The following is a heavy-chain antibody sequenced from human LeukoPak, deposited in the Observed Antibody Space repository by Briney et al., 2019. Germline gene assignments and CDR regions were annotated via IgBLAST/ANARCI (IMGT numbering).Heavy chain of an antibody. D-gene: IGHD2-15*01. J-gene: IGHJ6*02. CDR1: GYSFTSYW. V-gene: IGHV5-51*01. CDR2: IYPGDSDT. Sequence: PGESLKISCKGSGYSFTSYWIGWVRQMPGKGLEWMGIIYPGDSDTRYSPSFQGQVTISADKSISTAYLQWSSLKASDTAMYYCARQKVCLVASSSYAMDVWGQGTTVTVSS. CDR3: ARQKVCLVASSSYAMDV.